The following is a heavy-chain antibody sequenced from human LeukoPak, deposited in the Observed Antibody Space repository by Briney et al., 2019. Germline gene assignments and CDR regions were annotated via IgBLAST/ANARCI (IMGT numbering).Heavy chain of an antibody. CDR2: ISNNGGYT. J-gene: IGHJ4*02. D-gene: IGHD5-24*01. CDR1: GFTFSSSA. CDR3: AKRDGYNSNYFDY. Sequence: GGSLRLSCAASGFTFSSSAMSWVRQAPGKGLEWVSAISNNGGYTYYADSVKGRFTISRDNSKNTLYLQMNSLRAEDTAVYYCAKRDGYNSNYFDYWGQGTLVTVSS. V-gene: IGHV3-23*01.